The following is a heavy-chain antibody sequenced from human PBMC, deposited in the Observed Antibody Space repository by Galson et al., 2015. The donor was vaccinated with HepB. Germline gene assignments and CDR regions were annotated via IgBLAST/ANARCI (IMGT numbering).Heavy chain of an antibody. V-gene: IGHV3-33*01. CDR3: ARDGDIVVVPAAYFDY. CDR2: IWYDGSNK. D-gene: IGHD2-2*01. Sequence: SLRLSCAASGFTFSSYGMHWVRQAPGKGLEWVAVIWYDGSNKYYADSVKGRFTISRDNSKNTLYLQMNSLRAEDTAVYYCARDGDIVVVPAAYFDYWGQGTLVTVSS. CDR1: GFTFSSYG. J-gene: IGHJ4*02.